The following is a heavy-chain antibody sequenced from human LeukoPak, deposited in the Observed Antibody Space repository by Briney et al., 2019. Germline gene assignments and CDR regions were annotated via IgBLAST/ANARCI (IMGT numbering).Heavy chain of an antibody. CDR3: AKDILRSSGTYYGFFDY. J-gene: IGHJ4*02. CDR1: GFTFSNYG. D-gene: IGHD3-10*01. V-gene: IGHV3-23*01. CDR2: ISGSGDST. Sequence: GGSLRLSCAASGFTFSNYGMSWVRQAPGKGLEWVSAISGSGDSTYYADSVKGRFTISRDNSKNTLYLQMNSLRAEDTAVYYCAKDILRSSGTYYGFFDYWGQGTLVTVSS.